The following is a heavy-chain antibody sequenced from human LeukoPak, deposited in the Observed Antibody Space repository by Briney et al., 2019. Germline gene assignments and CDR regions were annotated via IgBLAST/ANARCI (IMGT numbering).Heavy chain of an antibody. V-gene: IGHV4-39*01. CDR3: ARGGFRDTHFDY. Sequence: PSETLSLTCTVSGGSISSSSYYWGWIRQPPGKGLEWIGSIYYSGSTYYNPSLKSRVTISVDTSKNQFSLKLSSVTAADTAVYYCARGGFRDTHFDYWGQGTLVTVSS. CDR2: IYYSGST. D-gene: IGHD3-10*01. J-gene: IGHJ4*02. CDR1: GGSISSSSYY.